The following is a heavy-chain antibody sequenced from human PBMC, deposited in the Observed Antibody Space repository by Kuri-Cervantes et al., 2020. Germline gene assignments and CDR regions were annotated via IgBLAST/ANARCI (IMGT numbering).Heavy chain of an antibody. Sequence: SETLSLTCIVSRGSISNTYYWSWIRQPPGKGLEWIGEINHSGSTNYNPSLKSRVTISVDTSKNQFSLKLSSVTAADTAVYYCARGRAPHRYYYYMDVWGKGTTVTVSS. CDR2: INHSGST. CDR3: ARGRAPHRYYYYMDV. J-gene: IGHJ6*03. CDR1: RGSISNTYY. V-gene: IGHV4-34*01.